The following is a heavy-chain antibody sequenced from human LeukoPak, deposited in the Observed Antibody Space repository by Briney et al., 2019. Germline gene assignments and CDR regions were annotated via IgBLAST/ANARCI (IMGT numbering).Heavy chain of an antibody. J-gene: IGHJ4*02. Sequence: GGSLRLSCAASGFTFSTYIMNWVRQTPGKGLEWVSSIGTSTSYIYYADSVKGRFTISRDNAKNSLYLQMNSLRAEDTAVYYCARVPGASNYWGQGTLVTVSS. CDR1: GFTFSTYI. CDR3: ARVPGASNY. CDR2: IGTSTSYI. V-gene: IGHV3-21*01. D-gene: IGHD1-26*01.